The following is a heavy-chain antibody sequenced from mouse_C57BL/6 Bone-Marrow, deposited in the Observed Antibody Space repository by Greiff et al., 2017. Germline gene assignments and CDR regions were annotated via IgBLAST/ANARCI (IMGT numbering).Heavy chain of an antibody. D-gene: IGHD2-2*01. V-gene: IGHV14-2*01. CDR3: ARSRWLRRGYFDV. Sequence: VQLKQSGAELVKPGASVTLSCTASGFNIKDYYMHWVKQRTEQGLEWIGRIDPEDGETKYAPKFQGKATITADTSSNTAYLQLSSLTSEDTAVYYCARSRWLRRGYFDVWGTGTTVTVSS. CDR1: GFNIKDYY. CDR2: IDPEDGET. J-gene: IGHJ1*03.